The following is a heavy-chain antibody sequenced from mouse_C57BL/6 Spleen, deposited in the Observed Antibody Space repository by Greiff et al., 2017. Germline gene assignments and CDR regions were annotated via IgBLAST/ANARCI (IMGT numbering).Heavy chain of an antibody. J-gene: IGHJ4*01. CDR3: ARARNYYGSSYGGIYYAMDY. D-gene: IGHD1-1*01. CDR1: GYTFTDYY. CDR2: IYPGSGNT. Sequence: QVQLKESGAELVRPGASVKLSCKASGYTFTDYYINWVKPRPGQGLEWIARIYPGSGNTYYNEKFKGKATLTAEKSSSTAYMQLSSLTSEDAAVYFCARARNYYGSSYGGIYYAMDYWGQGTSVTVSS. V-gene: IGHV1-76*01.